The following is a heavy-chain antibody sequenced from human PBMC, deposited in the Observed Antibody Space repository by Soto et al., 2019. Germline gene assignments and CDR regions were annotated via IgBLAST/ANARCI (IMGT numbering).Heavy chain of an antibody. J-gene: IGHJ4*02. CDR2: IDPDGSQK. CDR1: GFTFSTYW. D-gene: IGHD1-26*01. CDR3: ARDMGPSGAYGY. V-gene: IGHV3-7*03. Sequence: EVQLVDSGGDLVQPGGSLRLSCAASGFTFSTYWMSWVRQAPGKGLEWVANIDPDGSQKYYVDCVKGRFTISRDNAKNSLYLQMNSLRAEDTAVYYCARDMGPSGAYGYWGQGTLVTVSS.